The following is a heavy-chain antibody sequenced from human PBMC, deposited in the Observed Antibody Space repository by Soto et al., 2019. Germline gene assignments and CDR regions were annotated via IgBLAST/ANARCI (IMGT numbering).Heavy chain of an antibody. CDR3: ARDQSGGEGSDY. CDR1: GFTFNNYG. CDR2: IWHDGSNT. V-gene: IGHV3-33*01. Sequence: GGSLRLSCAASGFTFNNYGMHWVRQIPDKGLEWVAVIWHDGSNTFYADSVKGRFTISRDNFRNTVYLQMSSLRADDTAIYYCARDQSGGEGSDYWGQGTLVTVSS. J-gene: IGHJ4*02. D-gene: IGHD2-21*01.